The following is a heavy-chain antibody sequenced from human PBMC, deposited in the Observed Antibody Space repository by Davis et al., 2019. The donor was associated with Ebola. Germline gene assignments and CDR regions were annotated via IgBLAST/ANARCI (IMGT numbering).Heavy chain of an antibody. Sequence: MPSETLSLTCAVSGGSISSGGYSWSWIRQPPGKGLEWIGYIYHSGSTYYNPSLKSRVTISVDTSKNQFSLKLSSVTAADTAVYYCARVIGHYDFWSGSISDYGLDVWGQGTTVTVSS. CDR3: ARVIGHYDFWSGSISDYGLDV. CDR1: GGSISSGGYS. D-gene: IGHD3-3*01. V-gene: IGHV4-30-2*01. J-gene: IGHJ6*02. CDR2: IYHSGST.